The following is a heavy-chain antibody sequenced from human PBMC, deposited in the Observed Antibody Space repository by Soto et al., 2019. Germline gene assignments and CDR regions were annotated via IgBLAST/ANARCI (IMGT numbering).Heavy chain of an antibody. CDR1: GFTFSSYW. Sequence: EVQLVESGGGLVQPGGSLRLSCAASGFTFSSYWMSWVRQAPGKGLEWVANIKQDGSERYYVDSVKGRFTISRDNAKNSLYLKRNSLRAEDTPVNYCARGGSSTRFMDYWGQGTLVTVSS. D-gene: IGHD2-2*01. CDR2: IKQDGSER. J-gene: IGHJ4*02. V-gene: IGHV3-7*04. CDR3: ARGGSSTRFMDY.